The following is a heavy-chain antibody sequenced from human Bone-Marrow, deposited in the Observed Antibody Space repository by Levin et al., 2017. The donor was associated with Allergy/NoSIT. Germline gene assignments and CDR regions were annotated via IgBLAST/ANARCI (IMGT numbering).Heavy chain of an antibody. J-gene: IGHJ6*02. CDR1: GYTFTAYL. CDR2: IHPRTGGT. Sequence: GESLKISCQTSGYTFTAYLMHWVRQAPGQGLEWMGRIHPRTGGTNYAQKFQGRVTMTRDTSINTAYMELNSLTSDDTAVYYCARSVEHPSPRNGVDVWGQGTTVTVSS. CDR3: ARSVEHPSPRNGVDV. V-gene: IGHV1-2*06. D-gene: IGHD1-26*01.